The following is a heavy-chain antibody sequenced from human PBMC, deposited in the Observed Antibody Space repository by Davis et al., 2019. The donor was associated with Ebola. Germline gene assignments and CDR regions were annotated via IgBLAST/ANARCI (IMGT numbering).Heavy chain of an antibody. CDR1: GYSFTNYW. J-gene: IGHJ4*02. CDR2: IYPGDSDT. Sequence: GESLKISCKGLGYSFTNYWIGWVRRMPGKGLEWVGIIYPGDSDTRYSPSFQGQVTISGDKSINTAYLQWSSLKASDTATYYCARQGTTSWDSWGQGTLVTVSS. CDR3: ARQGTTSWDS. V-gene: IGHV5-51*01. D-gene: IGHD2-2*01.